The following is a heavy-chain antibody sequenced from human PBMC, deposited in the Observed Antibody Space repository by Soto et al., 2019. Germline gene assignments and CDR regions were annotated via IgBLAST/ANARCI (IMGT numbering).Heavy chain of an antibody. CDR2: IRRKANSYTT. J-gene: IGHJ6*02. CDR1: GLIFSDYH. Sequence: EVQLVESGGGLVQPGGSLRLSCAASGLIFSDYHMDWVRQAPGKGLEWVGRIRRKANSYTTEYAASVKGRFTISRDDSKNSLYLQMNVRKSEDTGVYYCAMLGGWSGGSSGMDVWGQGTTVTVSS. D-gene: IGHD6-19*01. V-gene: IGHV3-72*01. CDR3: AMLGGWSGGSSGMDV.